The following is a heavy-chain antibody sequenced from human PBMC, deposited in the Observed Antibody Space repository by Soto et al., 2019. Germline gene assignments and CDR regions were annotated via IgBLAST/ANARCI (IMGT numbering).Heavy chain of an antibody. D-gene: IGHD2-15*01. CDR3: AHSRCFGESCYSLFPP. Sequence: QITLKESGPTVVKPTQTLTLACTFSGFSLSTSGVGVGWIRQPPGKALEWLALFYWDDDKYYSPSLKSRLTITKDTSEYQVVLTMTNMDPVDTATYYCAHSRCFGESCYSLFPPWGQGTLVTVSS. J-gene: IGHJ5*02. CDR1: GFSLSTSGVG. V-gene: IGHV2-5*02. CDR2: FYWDDDK.